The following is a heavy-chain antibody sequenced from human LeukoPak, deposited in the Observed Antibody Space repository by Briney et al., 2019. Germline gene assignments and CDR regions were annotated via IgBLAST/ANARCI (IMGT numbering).Heavy chain of an antibody. D-gene: IGHD6-13*01. CDR3: ARDQQLASVLDY. J-gene: IGHJ4*02. Sequence: ASVKVSCKASGYTFTGYYMHWVRQAPGQGLEWMGWINPNSGGTNYAQKFQGRVTMTRDTSISTAYMELSRLRSDDTAVYYCARDQQLASVLDYWGQETLVTVSS. CDR1: GYTFTGYY. CDR2: INPNSGGT. V-gene: IGHV1-2*02.